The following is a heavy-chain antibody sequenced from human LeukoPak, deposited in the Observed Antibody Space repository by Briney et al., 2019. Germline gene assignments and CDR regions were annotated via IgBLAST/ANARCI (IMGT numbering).Heavy chain of an antibody. Sequence: GGSLRLSCAASGFTVSSNYMSWVRQAPGKGLEWVSVIYSGGSTYYADSVKGRFTISRDSSKNTLYLQMNSLRAEDTAVYYCATSGSYYEGLFDYWGQGTLVTVSS. CDR1: GFTVSSNY. V-gene: IGHV3-66*02. D-gene: IGHD1-26*01. J-gene: IGHJ4*02. CDR2: IYSGGST. CDR3: ATSGSYYEGLFDY.